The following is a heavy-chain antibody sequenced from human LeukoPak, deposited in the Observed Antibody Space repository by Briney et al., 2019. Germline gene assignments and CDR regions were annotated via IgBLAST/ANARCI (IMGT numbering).Heavy chain of an antibody. Sequence: GGSLRLSCAASGFTFDDYAMWWVRQAPGRGLEWVSLISWDGGSTYYVDSVKGRFNISRDNSKSSLYLQMNSLRAEDTALYYCARKHRTAWGIDYWGQGTLVTVSS. CDR1: GFTFDDYA. CDR3: ARKHRTAWGIDY. CDR2: ISWDGGST. J-gene: IGHJ4*02. V-gene: IGHV3-43D*03. D-gene: IGHD2-21*01.